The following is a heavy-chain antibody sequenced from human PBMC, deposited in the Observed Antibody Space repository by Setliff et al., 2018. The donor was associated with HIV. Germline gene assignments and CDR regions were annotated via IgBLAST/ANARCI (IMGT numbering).Heavy chain of an antibody. J-gene: IGHJ4*02. D-gene: IGHD1-1*01. CDR3: ASARIPTGGTSTSFDY. Sequence: HPGGSLRLSCVASGFTFSTFAMYWVRQAPAKGLAWVSAISYDGKTTHYADSVMGRFTVSRDNSKNTLYLQLNGLRTDDTGVYYCASARIPTGGTSTSFDYWGQGTQVTVSS. V-gene: IGHV3-30*04. CDR1: GFTFSTFA. CDR2: ISYDGKTT.